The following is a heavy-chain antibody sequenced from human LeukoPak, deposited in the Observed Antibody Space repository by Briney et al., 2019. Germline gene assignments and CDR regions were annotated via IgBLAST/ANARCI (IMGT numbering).Heavy chain of an antibody. CDR1: GFTFSSYG. Sequence: GGSLRLSCAASGFTFSSYGMRWVRQAPGKGLEWVAVIWYDGSNKYYADSVKGRFTISRDNSKNTLYLQMNSLRAEDTAVYYCARDSGGSSRAYFDYWGQGTLVTVSS. J-gene: IGHJ4*02. D-gene: IGHD1-26*01. CDR3: ARDSGGSSRAYFDY. CDR2: IWYDGSNK. V-gene: IGHV3-33*01.